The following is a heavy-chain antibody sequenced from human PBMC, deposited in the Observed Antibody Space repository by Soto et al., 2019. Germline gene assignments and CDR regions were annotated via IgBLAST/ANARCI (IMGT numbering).Heavy chain of an antibody. V-gene: IGHV4-30-4*01. CDR2: IYYSGST. CDR1: GGSISSDDNY. D-gene: IGHD3-10*01. Sequence: SETLSLTCTVSGGSISSDDNYWSWIRQPPGKGLEWIGYIYYSGSTYYNPSLKSRLIISVDTSKNQFSLKLSSVTAADTAVYYCARESFTVPRGGTTLDYWGQGALVTVSS. CDR3: ARESFTVPRGGTTLDY. J-gene: IGHJ4*02.